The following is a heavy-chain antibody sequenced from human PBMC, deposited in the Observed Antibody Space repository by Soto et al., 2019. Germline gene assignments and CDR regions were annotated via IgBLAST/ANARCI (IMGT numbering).Heavy chain of an antibody. CDR3: ARHPSDFWFDP. Sequence: SETLSLTCSVSGGSISSSSYFWGWIRQPPGKGLEWIGSIYYSGSTYYNPSLKSRVTVSVDTSKNQFSLKLSSVTATDTAVYYCARHPSDFWFDPWGQGTLVTVSS. V-gene: IGHV4-39*01. D-gene: IGHD2-21*02. CDR1: GGSISSSSYF. CDR2: IYYSGST. J-gene: IGHJ5*02.